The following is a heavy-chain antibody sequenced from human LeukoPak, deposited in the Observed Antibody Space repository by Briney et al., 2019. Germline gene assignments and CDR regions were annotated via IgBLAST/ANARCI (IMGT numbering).Heavy chain of an antibody. Sequence: SETLSLTCTVSYESISSSSHYWGWIRRPPGKGLEWIGNIDSGRKIHSKPSLDSRDTISVDTSKNQFSLKLSSVTAADTAVCYCARTKYYFDSSDYFFFDPWGQGILVTVSS. CDR2: IDSGRKI. D-gene: IGHD3-22*01. V-gene: IGHV4-39*01. J-gene: IGHJ5*02. CDR3: ARTKYYFDSSDYFFFDP. CDR1: YESISSSSHY.